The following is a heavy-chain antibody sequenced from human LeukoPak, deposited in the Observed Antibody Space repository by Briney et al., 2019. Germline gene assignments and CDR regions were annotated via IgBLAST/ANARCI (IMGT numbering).Heavy chain of an antibody. J-gene: IGHJ4*02. CDR1: GFTFSSYS. CDR3: ARGLGATGLFDY. CDR2: ISSSSSYI. Sequence: GGSLRLSCAASGFTFSSYSMNWVRQAPGKGLEWVSSISSSSSYIYYADSVKGRFTISRDNAKNSLYLQMNSLRAEDTAVYYCARGLGATGLFDYWGQGTLVTVSS. V-gene: IGHV3-21*01. D-gene: IGHD1-26*01.